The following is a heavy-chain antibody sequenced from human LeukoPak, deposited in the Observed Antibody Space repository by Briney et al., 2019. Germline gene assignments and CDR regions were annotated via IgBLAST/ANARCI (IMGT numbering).Heavy chain of an antibody. CDR2: IYRGGSA. CDR3: ARVGYNGFGVLDY. J-gene: IGHJ4*02. V-gene: IGHV4-4*02. Sequence: PSETLSLTCTVSGDSISNSRWWTWVRPSPGKGLEWIGEIYRGGSAKYNPSLKSRVTMSMDKSKNQFSLELNSVTAADTAVYYCARVGYNGFGVLDYWGQGNLVTVSS. D-gene: IGHD1-26*01. CDR1: GDSISNSRW.